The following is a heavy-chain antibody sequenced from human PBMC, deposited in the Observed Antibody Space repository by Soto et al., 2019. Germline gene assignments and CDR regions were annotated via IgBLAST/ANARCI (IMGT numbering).Heavy chain of an antibody. CDR2: ISYDGSNK. V-gene: IGHV3-30-3*01. CDR1: GFTFSSYA. Sequence: QPGGSLRLSCAASGFTFSSYAMHWVRQAPGKGLEWVAVISYDGSNKYYADSVKGRFTISRDNSKNTLYLQVNSLRAEDTAVYYCARDGSSAPEYITIFGVVSAFDIWGQGTMVTVSS. J-gene: IGHJ3*02. D-gene: IGHD3-3*01. CDR3: ARDGSSAPEYITIFGVVSAFDI.